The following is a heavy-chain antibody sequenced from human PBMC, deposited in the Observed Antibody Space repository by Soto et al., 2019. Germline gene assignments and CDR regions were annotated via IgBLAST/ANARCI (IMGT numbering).Heavy chain of an antibody. CDR1: GGFVSSGSYY. J-gene: IGHJ3*02. CDR2: MSHSCGT. CDR3: ARVARGTATTVVDAFDI. V-gene: IGHV4-34*01. Sequence: QVQLQQLGAGLLKPSETLSLTCAVYGGFVSSGSYYWSWIRQPPGKGLEWIGEMSHSCGTHFNPSLKGRVTLSVDTSKNQFSLKMSSVTAADAALYYCARVARGTATTVVDAFDIWGPGTLVTVPS. D-gene: IGHD1-1*01.